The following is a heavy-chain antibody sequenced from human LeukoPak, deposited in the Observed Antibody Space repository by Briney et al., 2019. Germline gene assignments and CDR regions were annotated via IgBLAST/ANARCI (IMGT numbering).Heavy chain of an antibody. V-gene: IGHV4-59*08. CDR2: IYYSGST. D-gene: IGHD3-9*01. J-gene: IGHJ4*02. CDR1: GGSISSYY. CDR3: ARHSPVLRHFDWFDY. Sequence: SSETLSLTCTVSGGSISSYYWSWIRQPPGKGLEWIGYIYYSGSTNYNPSLKSRVTISVDTSKNQFSLKLSSVTAADTAVYYCARHSPVLRHFDWFDYWGQGTLVTVSP.